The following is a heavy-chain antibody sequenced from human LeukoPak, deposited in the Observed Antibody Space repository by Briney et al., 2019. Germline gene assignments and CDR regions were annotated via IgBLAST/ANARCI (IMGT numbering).Heavy chain of an antibody. Sequence: PSETLSLTCTVSGGSISSSSYYWGWIRQPPGKGLEWIVSIYYSGSTYYNPSLKSRVTISVDTSKNQFSLKLSSVTAADTAVYYCARVQTRRSSWFGELPTEYNWFDPWGQGTLVTVSS. CDR2: IYYSGST. J-gene: IGHJ5*02. V-gene: IGHV4-39*07. D-gene: IGHD3-10*01. CDR1: GGSISSSSYY. CDR3: ARVQTRRSSWFGELPTEYNWFDP.